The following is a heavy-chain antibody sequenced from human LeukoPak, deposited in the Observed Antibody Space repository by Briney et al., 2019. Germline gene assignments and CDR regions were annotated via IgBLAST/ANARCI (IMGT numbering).Heavy chain of an antibody. CDR1: GFTLTNYD. V-gene: IGHV1-8*01. Sequence: GASVKVSCKVSGFTLTNYDINWVRQAPGQGLEWMGWMNPINGNTGYARKFQGRVTMTRDTSISTAYMELRSLTSEDTAIYYCVRDGEGVAISVNFWFDPWGQGTLVTVSS. D-gene: IGHD3-10*01. CDR2: MNPINGNT. CDR3: VRDGEGVAISVNFWFDP. J-gene: IGHJ5*02.